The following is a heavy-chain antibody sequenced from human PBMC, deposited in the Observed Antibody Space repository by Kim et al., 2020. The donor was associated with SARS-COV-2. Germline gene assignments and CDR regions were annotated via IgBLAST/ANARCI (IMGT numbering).Heavy chain of an antibody. CDR2: IRSKAYGGTT. Sequence: GGSLRLSCTASGFTFGDYAMSWFRQAPGKGLEWVGFIRSKAYGGTTEYAASVKGRFTISRDDSKSIAYLQMNSLKTEDTAVYYCTRDFSEIVGATGSGYYFDYWGQGTLVTVSS. V-gene: IGHV3-49*03. CDR1: GFTFGDYA. J-gene: IGHJ4*02. CDR3: TRDFSEIVGATGSGYYFDY. D-gene: IGHD1-26*01.